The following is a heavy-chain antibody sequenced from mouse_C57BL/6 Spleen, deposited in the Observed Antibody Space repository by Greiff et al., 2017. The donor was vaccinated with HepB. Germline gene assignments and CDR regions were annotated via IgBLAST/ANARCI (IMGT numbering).Heavy chain of an antibody. J-gene: IGHJ1*03. Sequence: QVQLKQSGPGLVQPSQSLSITCTVSGFSLTSYGVHWVRQSPGKGLEWLGVIWSGGSTDYNAAFISRRSISKDNSKSQVFFKMNSLQADDTAIYYCARLPAPYWYFDVWGTGTTVTVSS. CDR3: ARLPAPYWYFDV. CDR1: GFSLTSYG. CDR2: IWSGGST. V-gene: IGHV2-2*01.